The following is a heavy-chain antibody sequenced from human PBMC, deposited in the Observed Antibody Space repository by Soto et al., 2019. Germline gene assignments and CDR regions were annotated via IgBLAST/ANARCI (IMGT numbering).Heavy chain of an antibody. D-gene: IGHD3-3*01. Sequence: GSLRLSCAASGFTFSSYGMHWVRQAPGKGLEWVAVIWYDGSNKYYADSVKGRFTISRDNSKNTLYLQMNSLRAEDTAVYYCAREILYYDFWSGYFDYWGQGTLVTVSS. V-gene: IGHV3-33*01. J-gene: IGHJ4*02. CDR2: IWYDGSNK. CDR1: GFTFSSYG. CDR3: AREILYYDFWSGYFDY.